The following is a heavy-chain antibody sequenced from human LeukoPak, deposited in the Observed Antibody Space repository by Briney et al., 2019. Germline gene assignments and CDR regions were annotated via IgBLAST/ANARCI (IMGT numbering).Heavy chain of an antibody. CDR2: INHSGST. D-gene: IGHD5-18*01. CDR1: GGSFSGYY. J-gene: IGHJ5*02. CDR3: ARESTRGYSYRKTNWFDP. Sequence: SETLSLTCAVYGGSFSGYYWSWIRQPPGKGLEWIGEINHSGSTNYNPSLKSRVTISVDTSKNQFSLKLSSVTAADTAVYYCARESTRGYSYRKTNWFDPWGQGTLVTVSS. V-gene: IGHV4-34*01.